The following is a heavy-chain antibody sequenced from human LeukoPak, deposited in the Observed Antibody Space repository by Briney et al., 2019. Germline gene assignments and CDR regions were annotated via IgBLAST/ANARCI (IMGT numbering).Heavy chain of an antibody. D-gene: IGHD3-10*01. CDR2: ISHDGTNQ. CDR1: GFTFSSYG. V-gene: IGHV3-30*18. CDR3: AKDVDPFGSGSYVEGFDY. Sequence: GGSLRLSCAASGFTFSSYGMPWVRQAPGKGLEWVAVISHDGTNQYYADSVKVRFTISRDNSENTLYVQMNSLRAEDTAVYYCAKDVDPFGSGSYVEGFDYWGQGTLVTVSS. J-gene: IGHJ4*02.